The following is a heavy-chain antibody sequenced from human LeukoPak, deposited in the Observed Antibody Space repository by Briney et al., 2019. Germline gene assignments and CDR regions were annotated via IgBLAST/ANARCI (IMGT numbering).Heavy chain of an antibody. D-gene: IGHD3-10*01. Sequence: SGGSLRLSCVASGFTFSSYGMHWVRPTPGKGLEWGASIQNDGSYKHYADSVKGRFTISRDNFKNTLYLQMSSLRAEDTAVYYCASEYYGSGSCFFDYWGQGTLVTVSS. CDR2: IQNDGSYK. CDR3: ASEYYGSGSCFFDY. V-gene: IGHV3-30*02. CDR1: GFTFSSYG. J-gene: IGHJ4*02.